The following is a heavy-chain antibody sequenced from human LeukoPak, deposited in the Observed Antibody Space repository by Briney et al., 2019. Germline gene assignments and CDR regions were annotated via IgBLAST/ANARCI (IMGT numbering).Heavy chain of an antibody. J-gene: IGHJ5*02. V-gene: IGHV5-10-1*01. D-gene: IGHD3-16*01. CDR1: GYSFTSYW. Sequence: GESLKISCKGSGYSFTSYWISWVRQMPGKGLEWMGRIDPSDSYTNYSPSFQGHVTISADKSISTAYLQWSSLKASDTAMYYCARRGSGSNWFDPWGQGTLVTVSS. CDR2: IDPSDSYT. CDR3: ARRGSGSNWFDP.